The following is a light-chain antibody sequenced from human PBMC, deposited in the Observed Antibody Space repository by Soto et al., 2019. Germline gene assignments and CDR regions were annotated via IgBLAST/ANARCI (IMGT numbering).Light chain of an antibody. J-gene: IGKJ4*01. CDR1: QSISSY. V-gene: IGKV1-39*01. Sequence: DIQMTQSPSSLSASVGDRVTITCRASQSISSYLNWYQQKPGKAPKLLIYAASSLQSGVPSRFSGSGSGTDFTLTISSPQPEDFATYYCQQSYSIPLTFGGGTKVEIK. CDR2: AAS. CDR3: QQSYSIPLT.